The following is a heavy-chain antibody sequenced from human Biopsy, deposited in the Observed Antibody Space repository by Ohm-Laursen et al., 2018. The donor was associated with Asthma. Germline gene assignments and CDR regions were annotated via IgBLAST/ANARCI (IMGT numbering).Heavy chain of an antibody. V-gene: IGHV3-30-3*01. CDR2: ISYDGSSI. Sequence: SLRLSCTASRFTYEMHWVRQAPGKGLEWVAVISYDGSSIYYADSVKGRFTISRDNSKNTLSLQMNSLTAEDTAVYYCAREGVASTHIEDWGQGTLVTVSS. J-gene: IGHJ4*02. D-gene: IGHD5-12*01. CDR3: AREGVASTHIED. CDR1: RFTYE.